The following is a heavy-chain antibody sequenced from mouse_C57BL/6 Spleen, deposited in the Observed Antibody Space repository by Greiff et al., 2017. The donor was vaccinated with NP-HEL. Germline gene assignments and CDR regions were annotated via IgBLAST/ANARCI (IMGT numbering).Heavy chain of an antibody. CDR1: GFTFSDFY. V-gene: IGHV7-1*01. CDR2: SRNKANDYTT. CDR3: ARDIYPGYAMDY. Sequence: EVMLVESGGGLVQSGRSLRLSCATSGFTFSDFYMEWVRQAPGKGLEWIAASRNKANDYTTEYSASVKGRFIVSRDTSQSILYLQMNALRAEDTAIYYCARDIYPGYAMDYWGQGTSVTVSS. J-gene: IGHJ4*01. D-gene: IGHD2-1*01.